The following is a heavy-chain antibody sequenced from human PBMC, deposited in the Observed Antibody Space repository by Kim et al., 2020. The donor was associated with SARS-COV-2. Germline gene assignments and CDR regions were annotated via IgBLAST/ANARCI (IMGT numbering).Heavy chain of an antibody. J-gene: IGHJ4*02. CDR3: ARETGYSDGGFDY. V-gene: IGHV4-59*13. Sequence: SETLSLTCTVSGGSISSYYWSWIRQPPGKGLEWIGYIYYSGSTNYNPSLKSRVTISVDTSKNQFSLKLSSVTAADTAVYYCARETGYSDGGFDYWGQGTLVTVSS. D-gene: IGHD5-18*01. CDR2: IYYSGST. CDR1: GGSISSYY.